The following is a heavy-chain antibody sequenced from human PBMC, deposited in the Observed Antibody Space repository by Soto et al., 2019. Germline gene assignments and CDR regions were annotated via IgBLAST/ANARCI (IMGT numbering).Heavy chain of an antibody. V-gene: IGHV3-23*04. D-gene: IGHD2-21*02. CDR1: GFIFTTSD. CDR3: GKGGGGDHGY. Sequence: EVQLVESEGGLVQPGGSLRLSCEASGFIFTTSDMSWVRQAPGKGLEWISSITITGDTTHYADSVKGRFTIPRDNSRNTVYLQMNSLGVDNTAVNFLGKGGGGDHGYWGQGTLVAVSS. J-gene: IGHJ4*02. CDR2: ITITGDTT.